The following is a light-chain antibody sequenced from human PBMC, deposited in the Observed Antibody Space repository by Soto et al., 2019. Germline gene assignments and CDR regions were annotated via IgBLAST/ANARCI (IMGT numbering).Light chain of an antibody. J-gene: IGKJ4*01. CDR2: AAS. CDR1: QGISSY. V-gene: IGKV1-9*01. CDR3: HQYNSYHT. Sequence: IQLTQSPSFLSASVGDRVTITCRASQGISSYLAWYQQKPGKAPKLLIYAASTLQSGVPSRFSGSGSGTEFTLTISSLQPEDFATYYCHQYNSYHTFGGGTKVNIK.